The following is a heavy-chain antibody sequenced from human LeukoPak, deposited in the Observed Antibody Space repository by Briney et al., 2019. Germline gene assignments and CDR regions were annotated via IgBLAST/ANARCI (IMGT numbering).Heavy chain of an antibody. V-gene: IGHV3-53*01. CDR3: ARRDCSSTSCLDY. CDR1: GFTVSSNY. J-gene: IGHJ4*02. CDR2: IYSGGST. D-gene: IGHD2-2*01. Sequence: GGSLRLSCAASGFTVSSNYMSWVRQAPGKGLEWVSVIYSGGSTYYADSVKGRLTISRDNSKNTLYLQMNSLRAEDTAVYYCARRDCSSTSCLDYWGQGTLVTVSS.